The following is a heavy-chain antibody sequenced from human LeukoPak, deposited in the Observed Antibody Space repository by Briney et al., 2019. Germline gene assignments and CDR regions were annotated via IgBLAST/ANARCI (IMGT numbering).Heavy chain of an antibody. D-gene: IGHD3-3*01. CDR2: IYYSGST. Sequence: PSETLSLTCTVSGGAISSYYWSWIRQPPGKGLEWIGDIYYSGSTNYKPSLKSRVTISVDTSKNNFSLKLSSVPAADTAVYYCARGRSGYYGGYYYYYYMDVWGKGTTVTVSS. V-gene: IGHV4-59*01. CDR3: ARGRSGYYGGYYYYYYMDV. J-gene: IGHJ6*03. CDR1: GGAISSYY.